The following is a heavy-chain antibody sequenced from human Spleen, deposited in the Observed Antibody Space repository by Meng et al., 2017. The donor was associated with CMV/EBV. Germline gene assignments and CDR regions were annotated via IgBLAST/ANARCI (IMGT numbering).Heavy chain of an antibody. D-gene: IGHD6-13*01. Sequence: GESLKISCAASGITFSSYGMHWVRQTPGKGLEWVAYIHYDGGDEGRYYADSVKGRFTISRDSPKSTLFLQMKSLRSDDSAVYYCTREVDRWGTSWYYFDYWGQGTQVTVSS. J-gene: IGHJ4*02. CDR3: TREVDRWGTSWYYFDY. CDR1: GITFSSYG. CDR2: IHYDGGD. V-gene: IGHV3-30*02.